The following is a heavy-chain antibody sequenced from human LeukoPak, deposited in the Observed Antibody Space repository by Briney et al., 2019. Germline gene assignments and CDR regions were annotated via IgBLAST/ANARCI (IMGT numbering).Heavy chain of an antibody. V-gene: IGHV1-18*01. J-gene: IGHJ5*02. D-gene: IGHD6-13*01. CDR2: ISAYNGNT. Sequence: GASVKVSCKASGYTFTSYGISWVRQAPGQGLEWMGWISAYNGNTNYAQKLQGRVTMTTDTSTSTAYMELRSLRSDDTAVYYCATERSSSWRFWFDPWGQGTLVTVPS. CDR1: GYTFTSYG. CDR3: ATERSSSWRFWFDP.